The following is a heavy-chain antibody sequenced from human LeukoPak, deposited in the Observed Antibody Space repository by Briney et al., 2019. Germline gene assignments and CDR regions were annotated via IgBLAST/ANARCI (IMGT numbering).Heavy chain of an antibody. D-gene: IGHD2-15*01. CDR1: GYSISSGYY. Sequence: SETLSLTCTVSGYSISSGYYWGWIRQPPGKGLEWIGSIYHSGSTYYNPSLKSRVTISVDTSKNQFSLKLSSVTAADTAVCYCAREANYCSGGSCYSVMVDYWGQGTLVTVSS. CDR2: IYHSGST. V-gene: IGHV4-38-2*02. J-gene: IGHJ4*02. CDR3: AREANYCSGGSCYSVMVDY.